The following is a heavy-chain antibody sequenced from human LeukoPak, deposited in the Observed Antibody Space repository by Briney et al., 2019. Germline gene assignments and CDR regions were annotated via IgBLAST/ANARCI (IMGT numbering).Heavy chain of an antibody. CDR2: INPSGGST. CDR1: GYTFTSYY. D-gene: IGHD6-6*01. Sequence: ASVKVSCKASGYTFTSYYMHWVRQAPGQGLEWMGIINPSGGSTSYAQKFQGRVTMTRDTSTSTVYMELSSLRSEDTAVYYCARVQYSSSPRYYYYYYMDVWGKGTTVTVSS. J-gene: IGHJ6*03. V-gene: IGHV1-46*01. CDR3: ARVQYSSSPRYYYYYYMDV.